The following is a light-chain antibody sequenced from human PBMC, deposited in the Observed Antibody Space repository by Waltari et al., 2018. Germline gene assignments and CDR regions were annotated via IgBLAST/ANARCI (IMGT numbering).Light chain of an antibody. Sequence: QSALTQPASVSGSPGQSITISCTGSSSDIGDYDYFSWYQQHPGEAPKLIIYDVTHRPSGIFYRFSGSKSGSAASLTISGLQAEDEADYYCSSYTKRILVFGGGTKLTVL. CDR3: SSYTKRILV. J-gene: IGLJ2*01. CDR2: DVT. CDR1: SSDIGDYDY. V-gene: IGLV2-14*03.